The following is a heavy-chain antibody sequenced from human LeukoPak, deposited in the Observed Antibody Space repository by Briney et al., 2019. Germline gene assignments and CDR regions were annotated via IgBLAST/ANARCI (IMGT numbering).Heavy chain of an antibody. CDR2: IFPSGGEI. J-gene: IGHJ4*02. V-gene: IGHV3-23*01. Sequence: PGGSLRLSCAASGFTFSTFAMIWVRQPPGKGLEWVSSIFPSGGEIHYADSVRGRFTISRDNSKSTLSLQMNSLRAEDTAVYYCARILSSAWGELGYWGQGTLVTVSS. CDR1: GFTFSTFA. D-gene: IGHD6-19*01. CDR3: ARILSSAWGELGY.